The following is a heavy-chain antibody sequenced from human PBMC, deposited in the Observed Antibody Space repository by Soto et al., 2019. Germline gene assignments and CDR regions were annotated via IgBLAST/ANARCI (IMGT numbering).Heavy chain of an antibody. CDR2: ISGSGGST. CDR1: GFTFSSYA. Sequence: PGGSLRLSCAASGFTFSSYAMSWVRQAPGKGLEWVSAISGSGGSTYYADSVKGRFTISRDNSKNTLYLQMNSLRAEDTAVYYCAKLPPKGSGWYGGYFDYWGQGTLVTVSS. J-gene: IGHJ4*02. V-gene: IGHV3-23*01. D-gene: IGHD6-19*01. CDR3: AKLPPKGSGWYGGYFDY.